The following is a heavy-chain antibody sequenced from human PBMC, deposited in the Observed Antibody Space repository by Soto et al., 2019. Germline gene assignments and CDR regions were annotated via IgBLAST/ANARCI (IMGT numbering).Heavy chain of an antibody. CDR1: GGSISSYY. J-gene: IGHJ4*02. V-gene: IGHV4-59*01. D-gene: IGHD3-10*01. Sequence: SETLSLTCTVSGGSISSYYWSWIRQPPGKGLEWIGYIYYSGSTNYNPSLKSRVTISVDTSKNQFSLKLSSVTAADTAVYYCARDSPMVRGVPFDYWGQGTLVTVSS. CDR2: IYYSGST. CDR3: ARDSPMVRGVPFDY.